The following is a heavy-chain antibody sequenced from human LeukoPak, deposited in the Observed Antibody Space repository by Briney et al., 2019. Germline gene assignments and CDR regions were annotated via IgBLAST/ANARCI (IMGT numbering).Heavy chain of an antibody. V-gene: IGHV4-39*01. D-gene: IGHD3-9*01. CDR3: ARLPQRSDVLTSYANSFDY. Sequence: SETLSLTCTVSGASISSSSYYWAWIRPPPGKGLEWIVNINYSGSTYYNPSLNSRVTISVDTYKNRFSLKLTSVTAADTAVFYCARLPQRSDVLTSYANSFDYWGQGTLVTVSS. J-gene: IGHJ4*02. CDR2: INYSGST. CDR1: GASISSSSYY.